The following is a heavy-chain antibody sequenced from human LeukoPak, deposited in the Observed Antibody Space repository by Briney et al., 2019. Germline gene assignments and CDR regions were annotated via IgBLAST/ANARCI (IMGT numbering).Heavy chain of an antibody. CDR1: GYTFTGYS. V-gene: IGHV1-2*02. D-gene: IGHD3-22*01. CDR3: ARIKTYYDNSNWEAADY. CDR2: INPNTGDT. J-gene: IGHJ4*02. Sequence: ASVKVSCEASGYTFTGYSMHWVRQAPGQGLEWMGWINPNTGDTNYAQRFQGRVTMTRDTSISTAYMELTRLRSDDAAIYYCARIKTYYDNSNWEAADYWGQGTLVTVSS.